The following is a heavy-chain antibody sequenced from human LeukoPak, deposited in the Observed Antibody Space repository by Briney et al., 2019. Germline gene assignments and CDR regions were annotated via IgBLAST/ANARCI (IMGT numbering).Heavy chain of an antibody. V-gene: IGHV1-69*01. CDR1: GGTFSSYA. CDR3: AKGIVPAANPKEGDAFDI. D-gene: IGHD2-2*01. CDR2: IIPIFGTA. J-gene: IGHJ3*02. Sequence: GSSVKVSCKASGGTFSSYAISWVRQAPGQGLEWMGGIIPIFGTANYAQKFQGRVTITADESTSTAYMELSSLRSEDTAVYYCAKGIVPAANPKEGDAFDIWDQGTMVTVSS.